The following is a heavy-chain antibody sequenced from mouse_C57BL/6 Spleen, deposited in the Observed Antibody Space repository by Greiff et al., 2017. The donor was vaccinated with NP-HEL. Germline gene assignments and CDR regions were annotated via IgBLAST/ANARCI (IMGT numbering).Heavy chain of an antibody. J-gene: IGHJ4*01. CDR2: IHTITGSI. CDR3: TKSRDGYHDAMDY. V-gene: IGHV1-64*01. D-gene: IGHD2-3*01. CDR1: GYTFTSYW. Sequence: QVQLLQPGAELVKPGASVKLSCKASGYTFTSYWMHWVQQRPGQGLEWIGMIHTITGSINYNEKFKSKATLTVDKSSSTAYLQLSSLTSEDSAVSNDTKSRDGYHDAMDYWGQGTSVTVSS.